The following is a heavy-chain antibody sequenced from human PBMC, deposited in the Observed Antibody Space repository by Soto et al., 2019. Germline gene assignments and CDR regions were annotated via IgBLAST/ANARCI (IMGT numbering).Heavy chain of an antibody. J-gene: IGHJ5*02. CDR3: ARNPKYAGYCSSTSCYRGSFDP. CDR1: GGSFSGYY. D-gene: IGHD2-2*01. V-gene: IGHV4-34*01. Sequence: SETLSLTCAVYGGSFSGYYWSWIRQPPGKGLEWIGEINHSGSTNYNPSLKSRVTISVDTSKNQFSLKLSSVTAADTAVYYCARNPKYAGYCSSTSCYRGSFDPWGQGTLVTVSS. CDR2: INHSGST.